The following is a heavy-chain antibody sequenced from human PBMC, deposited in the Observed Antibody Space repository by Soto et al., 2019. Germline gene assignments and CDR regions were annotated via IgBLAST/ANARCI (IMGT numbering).Heavy chain of an antibody. CDR3: ARDWADALLEYCTNGVCYSFGMDV. CDR2: IYHSGST. J-gene: IGHJ6*02. V-gene: IGHV4-4*02. CDR1: GGSISSSNW. Sequence: KPSETLSLTCAVSGGSISSSNWWSWVRQPPGKGLEWIGEIYHSGSTNYNPSLKSRVTISVDKSKNQFSLKLSSVTAADTAVYYCARDWADALLEYCTNGVCYSFGMDVWGQGTTVTVSS. D-gene: IGHD2-8*01.